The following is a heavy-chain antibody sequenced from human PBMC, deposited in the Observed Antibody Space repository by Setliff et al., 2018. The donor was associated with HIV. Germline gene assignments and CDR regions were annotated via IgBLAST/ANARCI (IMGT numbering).Heavy chain of an antibody. Sequence: GGSLRLSCTASGFSFDDYALTWVRQAPGKGLEWVGFIRSKSIGATTEYAASVKGRFIISRDDSEGIAYLQMNSLRTEDTAVYYCARDPIDYGDSPFDYWGQGTLVTVSS. CDR2: IRSKSIGATT. D-gene: IGHD4-17*01. CDR3: ARDPIDYGDSPFDY. V-gene: IGHV3-49*04. J-gene: IGHJ4*02. CDR1: GFSFDDYA.